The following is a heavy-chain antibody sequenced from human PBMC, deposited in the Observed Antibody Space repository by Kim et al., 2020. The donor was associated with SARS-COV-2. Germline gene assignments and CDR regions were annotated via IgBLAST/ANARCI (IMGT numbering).Heavy chain of an antibody. J-gene: IGHJ6*02. D-gene: IGHD3-22*01. CDR3: ARDPLWFGPSRYYYDSSTVSLRNSDYYYYGMDV. Sequence: GGSLRLSCAASGFTFSSYWMSWVRQAPGKGLEWVANIKQGGSEKYYVDSVKGRFTISRDNAKNSLYLQMNSLRAEDTAVYYCARDPLWFGPSRYYYDSSTVSLRNSDYYYYGMDVWRQATTVTVS. V-gene: IGHV3-7*01. CDR1: GFTFSSYW. CDR2: IKQGGSEK.